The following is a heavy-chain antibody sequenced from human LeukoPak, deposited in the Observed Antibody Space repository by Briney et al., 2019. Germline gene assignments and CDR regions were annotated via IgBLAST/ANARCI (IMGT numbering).Heavy chain of an antibody. CDR1: GFTFSSYN. V-gene: IGHV3-21*01. J-gene: IGHJ6*03. CDR2: ITRGSSYR. D-gene: IGHD1-26*01. CDR3: ARDPYSGSYGNYYYYFMDV. Sequence: GGSLRLSCAASGFTFSSYNMNWVRQAPGKGLEWVSSITRGSSYRFYADSGKGRFTISRDNAKNSLYLQMNSLGAEDTAVYYCARDPYSGSYGNYYYYFMDVWGKGTTVTISS.